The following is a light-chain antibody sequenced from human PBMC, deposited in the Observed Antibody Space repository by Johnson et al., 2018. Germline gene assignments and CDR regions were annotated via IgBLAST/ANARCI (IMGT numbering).Light chain of an antibody. J-gene: IGLJ1*01. CDR2: ENN. CDR1: SSNIGNNY. Sequence: QSVLTQPPSVSAAPGQKVTISCSGSSSNIGNNYVSWYQQLPGTAPKLLIYENNKRPSGIPDRFSGSKSGTSATLGLTAIQIGGEADYYCGTWDSSLSAGNVFGTGTKVTFL. V-gene: IGLV1-51*02. CDR3: GTWDSSLSAGNV.